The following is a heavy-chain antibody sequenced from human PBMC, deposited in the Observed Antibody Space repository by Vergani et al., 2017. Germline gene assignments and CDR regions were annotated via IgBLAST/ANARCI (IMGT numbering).Heavy chain of an antibody. CDR2: ISSSSSYI. CDR3: AREDIAADDYYYRDV. CDR1: GFTFGSFG. V-gene: IGHV3-21*01. D-gene: IGHD6-13*01. J-gene: IGHJ6*03. Sequence: VHLVESGGGVVQPGRSLRLSCAASGFTFGSFGMHWVRQAPGKGLEWVSSISSSSSYIYYADSVKGRFTISRDNAKNSLYLQMNSLRAEDTAVYYCAREDIAADDYYYRDVWGKGTTVTV.